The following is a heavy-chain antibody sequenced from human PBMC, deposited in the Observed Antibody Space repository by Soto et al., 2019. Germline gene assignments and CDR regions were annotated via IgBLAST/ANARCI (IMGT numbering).Heavy chain of an antibody. CDR1: CGSFSGYY. Sequence: SETLSLTCAVYCGSFSGYYWSWIRQPPGKGLEWIGEINHSGSTNYNPSLKSRVTISVDTSKNQFSLKLSSVTAADTAVYYCARGRGYSYGYWYYYYGMDVWGQGTTVTVSS. J-gene: IGHJ6*02. D-gene: IGHD5-18*01. V-gene: IGHV4-34*01. CDR3: ARGRGYSYGYWYYYYGMDV. CDR2: INHSGST.